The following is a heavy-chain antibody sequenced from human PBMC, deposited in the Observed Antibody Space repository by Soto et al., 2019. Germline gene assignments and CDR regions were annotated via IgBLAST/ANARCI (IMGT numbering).Heavy chain of an antibody. CDR2: IYCSGST. D-gene: IGHD6-19*01. J-gene: IGHJ4*02. CDR3: ARDPVAGTGYFDY. V-gene: IGHV4-59*01. CDR1: GGSISSYY. Sequence: PSETLSLTCTVSGGSISSYYWSWIRQPPGKGLEWIGYIYCSGSTNYNPSLKSRVTISVDTSKNQFSLKLSSVTAADTAVYYCARDPVAGTGYFDYWGQGTLVTVSS.